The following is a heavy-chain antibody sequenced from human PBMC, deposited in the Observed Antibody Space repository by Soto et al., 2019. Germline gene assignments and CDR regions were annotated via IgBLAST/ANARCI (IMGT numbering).Heavy chain of an antibody. CDR3: VRGPWLVGDVTSFDY. D-gene: IGHD6-19*01. CDR2: IWNHGRED. Sequence: QVNLVESRGGVVQPGRSLRLSCAASGFTFSTYGMHWVRQAPGKGLEWVALIWNHGREDSYADSVKGRFTISRDNSKNTLWLQMNSLRADDTAVYYCVRGPWLVGDVTSFDYWGQGSLVTVSS. V-gene: IGHV3-33*01. CDR1: GFTFSTYG. J-gene: IGHJ4*02.